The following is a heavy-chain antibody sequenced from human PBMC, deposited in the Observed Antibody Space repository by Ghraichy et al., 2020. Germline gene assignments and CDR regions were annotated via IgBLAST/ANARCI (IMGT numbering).Heavy chain of an antibody. CDR3: ASGSLVGPTKSGYFKN. Sequence: GGSLRLSCAASGFTFSDYSMSWIRQAPGMGLEWVSSISSSGSITYYADSVKGRLTISRDNAKNLLYLQMNSLRAEDTAVYYCASGSLVGPTKSGYFKNWGQGTLRTVSS. D-gene: IGHD1-26*01. CDR1: GFTFSDYS. J-gene: IGHJ1*01. V-gene: IGHV3-11*01. CDR2: ISSSGSIT.